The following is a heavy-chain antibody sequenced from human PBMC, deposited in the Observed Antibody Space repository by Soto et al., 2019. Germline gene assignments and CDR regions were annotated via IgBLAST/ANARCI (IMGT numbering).Heavy chain of an antibody. CDR1: GFTLSDHY. V-gene: IGHV3-23*01. CDR2: ISGSGGST. CDR3: AKEDNWNPFDAFDI. Sequence: GGSLRLSCAASGFTLSDHYVDWVRQAPGKGLEWVSAISGSGGSTYYADSVKGRFTISRDNSKNTLYLQMNSLRAEDTAVYYCAKEDNWNPFDAFDIWGQGTMVTVSS. D-gene: IGHD1-1*01. J-gene: IGHJ3*02.